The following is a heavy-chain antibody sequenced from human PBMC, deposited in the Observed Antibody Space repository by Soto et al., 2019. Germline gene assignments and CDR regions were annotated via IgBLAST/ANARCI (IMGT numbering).Heavy chain of an antibody. Sequence: VASVKVSCKASGGTFSSYTISWVRQAPGQGLEWMGRIIPILGIANYAQKFQGRVTITADKSTSTAYMELSSLRSEDTAVYYCASGYYDSSGYYDFDYWGQGTLVTVSS. J-gene: IGHJ4*02. V-gene: IGHV1-69*02. CDR1: GGTFSSYT. D-gene: IGHD3-22*01. CDR2: IIPILGIA. CDR3: ASGYYDSSGYYDFDY.